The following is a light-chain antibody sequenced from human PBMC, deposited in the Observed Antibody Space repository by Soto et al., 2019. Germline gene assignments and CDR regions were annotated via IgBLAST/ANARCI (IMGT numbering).Light chain of an antibody. Sequence: DIQMTQSPSSLSASVGDRVTITCRASQSISNYLNWYQQKPGKAPKLLIYAASNLQSGVPSRFSGSGSGTDFSLTISSLQPVDFASYYCQQSYSSLGTFGQGTKVDIK. CDR1: QSISNY. CDR2: AAS. J-gene: IGKJ1*01. V-gene: IGKV1-39*01. CDR3: QQSYSSLGT.